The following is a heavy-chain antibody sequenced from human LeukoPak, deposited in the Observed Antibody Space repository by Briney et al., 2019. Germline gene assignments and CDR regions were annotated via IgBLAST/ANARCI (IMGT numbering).Heavy chain of an antibody. J-gene: IGHJ4*02. CDR3: AKQPPDGSSYYPYYFDY. CDR2: ISGSGSTT. V-gene: IGHV3-23*01. CDR1: GFTFSNYA. D-gene: IGHD3-22*01. Sequence: GGSLRLSCAASGFTFSNYAMKWVRQAPGKGLEWVSTISGSGSTTYYADSVKGRFTISRDTSKNTLYLQMNSLRAEDTAVYYCAKQPPDGSSYYPYYFDYWGQGTLITVSS.